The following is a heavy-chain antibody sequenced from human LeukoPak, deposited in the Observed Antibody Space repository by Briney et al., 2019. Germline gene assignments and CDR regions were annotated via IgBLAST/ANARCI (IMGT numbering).Heavy chain of an antibody. J-gene: IGHJ6*03. CDR3: ARRGKDSPYYYYYMDV. CDR2: IIPIFGTA. V-gene: IGHV1-69*05. Sequence: SVKVSCKASGGTFSSYAISWVRQAPGQGLEWMGGIIPIFGTANYAQKFQGRVTITTDESTSTAYMELSSLRSEGTAVYYCARRGKDSPYYYYYMDVWGKGTTVTVSS. D-gene: IGHD2-15*01. CDR1: GGTFSSYA.